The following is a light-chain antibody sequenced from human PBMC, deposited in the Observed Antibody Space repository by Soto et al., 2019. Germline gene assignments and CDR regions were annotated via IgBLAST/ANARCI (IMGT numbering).Light chain of an antibody. CDR1: QDISNS. Sequence: DIQMTQSPSSLSASVGDRVTISCQASQDISNSLNWYQQKPGKAPKLLIYDASNLETGVPSRFSGSGSGTDFTFTISSLQPEDIATYYCQHCDSLPLTFGQGTRLEI. V-gene: IGKV1-33*01. J-gene: IGKJ5*01. CDR3: QHCDSLPLT. CDR2: DAS.